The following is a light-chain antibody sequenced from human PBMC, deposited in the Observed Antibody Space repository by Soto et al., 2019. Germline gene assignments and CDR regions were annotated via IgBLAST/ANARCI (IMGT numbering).Light chain of an antibody. CDR2: LNSDGSH. CDR3: QTWGTGIRVV. CDR1: SGHSSYA. Sequence: QPVLTQSPSASASLGASVKLTCTLSSGHSSYAIAWHQQQPEKGPRYLMKLNSDGSHSKGDGIPDRFSGSSSGAERYLTISSLQSEVEADYDCQTWGTGIRVVFGGGTKLTVL. J-gene: IGLJ2*01. V-gene: IGLV4-69*01.